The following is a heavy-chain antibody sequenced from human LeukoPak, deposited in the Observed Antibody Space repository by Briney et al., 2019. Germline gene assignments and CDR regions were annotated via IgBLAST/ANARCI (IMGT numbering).Heavy chain of an antibody. CDR3: ARAWLRRKFYYYMDV. CDR2: ISGFNGHT. CDR1: GYTFNLYG. D-gene: IGHD5-12*01. Sequence: GASVKVPCKASGYTFNLYGVNWVRQAPGQGLEWMGWISGFNGHTKYAQNLQDRVPMTTDTSTSTAYMELRSLRSDDTAVYYCARAWLRRKFYYYMDVWGKGTTVTVCS. J-gene: IGHJ6*03. V-gene: IGHV1-18*01.